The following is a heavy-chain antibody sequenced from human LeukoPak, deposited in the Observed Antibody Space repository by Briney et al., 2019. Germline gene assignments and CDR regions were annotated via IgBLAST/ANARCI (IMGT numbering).Heavy chain of an antibody. Sequence: ASVKVSCKASGYTFTSYYLYWVRQAPGQGLEWMGIINPSGGSTNYAQKFQGRVTMTRDTSTSTVYMELSSLRSEETAVYYCARGSRITMVRGGQWYYYMDVWGKGTTVTISS. CDR2: INPSGGST. J-gene: IGHJ6*03. D-gene: IGHD3-10*01. CDR3: ARGSRITMVRGGQWYYYMDV. V-gene: IGHV1-46*01. CDR1: GYTFTSYY.